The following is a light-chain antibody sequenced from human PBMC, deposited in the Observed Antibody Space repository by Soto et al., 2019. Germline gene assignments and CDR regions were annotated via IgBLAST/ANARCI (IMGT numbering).Light chain of an antibody. CDR1: HSISSW. CDR3: QQYKNWPL. Sequence: MTQSPSALSASVGDRATITCRASHSISSWLACYQQKPGQPPRLLIYGASTRATGIPARFSGSGFGIEFTLTISSLQSEDFAVYYCQQYKNWPLFGQGTRLEIK. V-gene: IGKV3-15*01. CDR2: GAS. J-gene: IGKJ5*01.